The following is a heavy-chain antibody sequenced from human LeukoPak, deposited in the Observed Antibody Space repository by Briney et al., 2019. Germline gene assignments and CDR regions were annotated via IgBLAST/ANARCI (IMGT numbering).Heavy chain of an antibody. V-gene: IGHV4-4*07. CDR1: GGSISSYY. CDR3: ARDYEYVWGSNWFDP. Sequence: SETLSLTCTVSGGSISSYYWSWIRQPAGKGLEWIGRIYTSGSTNYNPSLKSRVTMSVDTSKNQFSLKLSSVTAADTAVYYCARDYEYVWGSNWFDPWGEGTLVTVSS. J-gene: IGHJ5*02. D-gene: IGHD3-16*01. CDR2: IYTSGST.